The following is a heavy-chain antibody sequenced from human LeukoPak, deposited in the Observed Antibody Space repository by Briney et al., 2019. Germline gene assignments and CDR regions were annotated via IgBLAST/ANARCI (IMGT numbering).Heavy chain of an antibody. CDR1: GFTFTSYW. D-gene: IGHD3-10*01. CDR3: ARGRGLDS. V-gene: IGHV3-7*01. CDR2: VKQDGNEK. Sequence: GGSLRLSCAASGFTFTSYWMTWVRQAPGKGLEWVANVKQDGNEKYYVDSVKGRFTVSRDNVKNSLYLQMNSLRADDTAVYYCARGRGLDSWGQGTLVTVSS. J-gene: IGHJ4*02.